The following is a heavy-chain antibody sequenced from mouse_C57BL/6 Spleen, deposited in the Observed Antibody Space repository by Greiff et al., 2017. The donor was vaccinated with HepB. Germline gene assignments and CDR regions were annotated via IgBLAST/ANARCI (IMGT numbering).Heavy chain of an antibody. Sequence: QVQLKESGPGLVAPSQSLSITCTVSGFSLTSYAISWVRQPPGKGLEWLGVIWTGGGTNYNSALKSRLSISKDNSKSQVFLKMNSLQTDDTARYYCARNDEMTTVVEYWDFDVWGTGTTVTVST. CDR3: ARNDEMTTVVEYWDFDV. J-gene: IGHJ1*03. CDR1: GFSLTSYA. D-gene: IGHD1-1*01. CDR2: IWTGGGT. V-gene: IGHV2-9-1*01.